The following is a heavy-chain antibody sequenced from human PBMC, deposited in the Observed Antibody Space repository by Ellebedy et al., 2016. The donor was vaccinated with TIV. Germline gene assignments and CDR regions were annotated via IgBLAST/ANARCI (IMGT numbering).Heavy chain of an antibody. J-gene: IGHJ6*02. CDR3: ARAPAVFSGLSRSGYYYGPHYYGIDV. D-gene: IGHD3-22*01. V-gene: IGHV4-39*01. CDR2: IYYTGNT. CDR1: GGSTSNTLYY. Sequence: SETLSLXCSVSGGSTSNTLYYWAWIRQAPGKGLEWIGSIYYTGNTYYNPSLKSRVTISVDTSKNQFSLRLSSVTAADTAVYYCARAPAVFSGLSRSGYYYGPHYYGIDVWGHGTTVTVSS.